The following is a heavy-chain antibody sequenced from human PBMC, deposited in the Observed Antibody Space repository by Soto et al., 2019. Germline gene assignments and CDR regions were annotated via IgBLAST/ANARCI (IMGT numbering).Heavy chain of an antibody. D-gene: IGHD4-17*01. V-gene: IGHV4-31*03. Sequence: QVQLRESGPGLVKPSQTLSLTCTVSGGSIRSGGYYWSWIRQPPGKGLEWIGYVYYSGSTYFNPSLKSRVTISVDTSKNQFSLKLSSVTAADTAVYYCARGVGNDYSDYYFDYWGQGTLVTVSS. J-gene: IGHJ4*02. CDR1: GGSIRSGGYY. CDR2: VYYSGST. CDR3: ARGVGNDYSDYYFDY.